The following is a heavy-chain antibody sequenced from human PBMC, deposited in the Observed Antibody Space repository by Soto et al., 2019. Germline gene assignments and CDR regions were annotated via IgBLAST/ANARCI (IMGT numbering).Heavy chain of an antibody. CDR1: GYTFTSYA. Sequence: ASVKVSCKASGYTFTSYAMHWVRQAPGQRLEWMGWINAGNGNTKYSQKFQGRVTITRDTSASTAYMELSSLRSEDTAVYYCARGHSIMITFGGVIGPFDAFDIWGQGTMVTVSS. CDR2: INAGNGNT. V-gene: IGHV1-3*01. D-gene: IGHD3-16*02. J-gene: IGHJ3*02. CDR3: ARGHSIMITFGGVIGPFDAFDI.